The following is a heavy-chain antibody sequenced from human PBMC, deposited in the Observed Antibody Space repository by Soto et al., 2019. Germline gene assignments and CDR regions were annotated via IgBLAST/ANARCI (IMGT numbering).Heavy chain of an antibody. CDR2: IYYSGET. V-gene: IGHV4-59*01. CDR1: GDSISRYY. J-gene: IGHJ6*02. D-gene: IGHD3-10*01. CDR3: AXXQGGEFLKGSGMAV. Sequence: QVQLQESGPGLVKPSETLSLTCTVSGDSISRYYWSWIRLSPGKGLEWIGYIYYSGETNYNPSVKSRVTISVDRTKNHFSLKLSAVTAADTAXYXXAXXQGGEFLKGSGMAVWGQGTTVTVSS.